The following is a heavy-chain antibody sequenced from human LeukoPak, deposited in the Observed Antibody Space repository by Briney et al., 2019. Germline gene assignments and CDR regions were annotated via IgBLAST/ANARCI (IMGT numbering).Heavy chain of an antibody. J-gene: IGHJ2*01. CDR2: ISSSRTYR. CDR1: RFF. CDR3: AREGYWSTNWYKFGSLLRYFDL. D-gene: IGHD6-13*01. V-gene: IGHV3-21*01. Sequence: PGGSLRLSCAASRFFNWVHQAPGKGLEWVSLISSSRTYRHCADSLKGRITISRDNAKNSLYLQMNSLRAEDTAVYYCAREGYWSTNWYKFGSLLRYFDLWGRGTLVTVSS.